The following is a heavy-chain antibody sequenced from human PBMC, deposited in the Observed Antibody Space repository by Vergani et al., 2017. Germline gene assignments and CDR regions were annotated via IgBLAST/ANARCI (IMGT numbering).Heavy chain of an antibody. J-gene: IGHJ6*02. CDR2: IIPIFGTA. V-gene: IGHV1-69*01. CDR3: ARLGDLAGGYYYGMDV. Sequence: QVQLVQSGAEVKKPGSSVKVSCKASGGPFSSYAISWVRQAPGQGLEWMGGIIPIFGTANYAQKFQGRVTITADESTSTAYMELSSLRSEDPAVYYCARLGDLAGGYYYGMDVWGQGTTVTVSS. CDR1: GGPFSSYA.